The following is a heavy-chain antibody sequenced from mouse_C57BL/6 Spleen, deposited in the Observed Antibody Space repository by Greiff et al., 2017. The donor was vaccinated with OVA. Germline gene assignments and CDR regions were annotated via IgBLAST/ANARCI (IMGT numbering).Heavy chain of an antibody. CDR2: IHPNSGST. J-gene: IGHJ2*01. CDR1: GYTFTSYW. Sequence: QVQLQQPGAELVKPGASVKLSCKASGYTFTSYWMHWVMQRPGQGLEWIGMIHPNSGSTNYNEKFKSKATLTVDKSSSTAYMQLSSLTSEDSAVYYCARGAYSNYYFDYWGQGTTLTVSS. D-gene: IGHD2-5*01. V-gene: IGHV1-64*01. CDR3: ARGAYSNYYFDY.